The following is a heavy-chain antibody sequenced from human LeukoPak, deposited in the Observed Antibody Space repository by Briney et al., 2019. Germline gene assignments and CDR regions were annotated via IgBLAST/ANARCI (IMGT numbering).Heavy chain of an antibody. CDR3: AREGAWLDAFDI. V-gene: IGHV3-23*01. D-gene: IGHD5-12*01. CDR1: GFTFSSYA. J-gene: IGHJ3*02. Sequence: GGSLRLSCAASGFTFSSYAMSWVRPAPGKGLEWVSAISGSGGSTYYADSVKGRFTISRDNSKNTLYLQMNSLRAEDTGVYYCAREGAWLDAFDIWGQGTMVSVFS. CDR2: ISGSGGST.